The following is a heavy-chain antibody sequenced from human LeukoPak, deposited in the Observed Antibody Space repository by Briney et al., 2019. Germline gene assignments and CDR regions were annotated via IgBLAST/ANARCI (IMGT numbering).Heavy chain of an antibody. J-gene: IGHJ4*02. D-gene: IGHD2-21*02. Sequence: PSQTLSLTCTVSGGSISSGDYYWSWIRQPPGKGLEWIGNIFYGGSTYYNPSLKSRVTMSLDTSKNQFSLKLSSVTAADTAVYYCARDLFTVTAVWGQGTLVTVSS. V-gene: IGHV4-39*07. CDR3: ARDLFTVTAV. CDR2: IFYGGST. CDR1: GGSISSGDYY.